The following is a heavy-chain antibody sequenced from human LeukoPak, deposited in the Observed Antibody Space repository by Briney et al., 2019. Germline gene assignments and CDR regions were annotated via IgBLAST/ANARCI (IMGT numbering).Heavy chain of an antibody. V-gene: IGHV4-4*02. Sequence: SETLSLTCAVSGGSISSSNWWSWVRQPPGKGLEWIGEIYHSGSTNYNPSLKSRVTISVDKSKNQFSLKLSSVTAADTAVYYCARDMEDTRDGGDCSGGSCYWFDPWGQGTLVTVSS. CDR3: ARDMEDTRDGGDCSGGSCYWFDP. CDR1: GGSISSSNW. CDR2: IYHSGST. D-gene: IGHD2-15*01. J-gene: IGHJ5*02.